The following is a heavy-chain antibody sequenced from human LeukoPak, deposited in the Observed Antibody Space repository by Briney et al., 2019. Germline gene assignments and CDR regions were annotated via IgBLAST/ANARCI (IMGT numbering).Heavy chain of an antibody. V-gene: IGHV4-34*01. J-gene: IGHJ4*02. D-gene: IGHD3-22*01. CDR2: INHSGST. CDR1: GGSFSGYY. CDR3: ALWPYYYDSSGYYYFDY. Sequence: SETLSLTCAVYGGSFSGYYWSWIRQPPGKGLEWIGEINHSGSTNYNPSLKSRVTISVDTSKNQFSLKLSSVTAADTAVYYCALWPYYYDSSGYYYFDYWGQGTLVTVSS.